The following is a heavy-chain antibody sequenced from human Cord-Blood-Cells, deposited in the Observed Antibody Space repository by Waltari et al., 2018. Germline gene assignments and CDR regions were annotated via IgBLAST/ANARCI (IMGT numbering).Heavy chain of an antibody. Sequence: QVQLQESGPGLVKPSETLSLTCTVSGGSISSYYWSWIRQPPGKGLEWFGDIYHSGSTNCNPSLKSRGTMSVDTSKNQFSLKLSSVTAADTTVYYCAGDQGGAAYYFDYWGQGTLVTVSS. CDR3: AGDQGGAAYYFDY. V-gene: IGHV4-59*01. J-gene: IGHJ4*02. CDR2: IYHSGST. D-gene: IGHD3-16*01. CDR1: GGSISSYY.